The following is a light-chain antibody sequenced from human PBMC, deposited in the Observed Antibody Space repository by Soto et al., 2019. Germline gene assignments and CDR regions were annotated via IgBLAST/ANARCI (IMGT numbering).Light chain of an antibody. J-gene: IGKJ3*01. CDR2: AAS. Sequence: IQLTQSPSSLSASVGDRVTITCRASQGVTSYLAWYQQKPGKAPKLLIYAASTLQSGVPSRFSGSGSVTDFTLTISSLQLEDFATYYCLQLNTYPFTFGPGTKVEIK. V-gene: IGKV1-9*01. CDR3: LQLNTYPFT. CDR1: QGVTSY.